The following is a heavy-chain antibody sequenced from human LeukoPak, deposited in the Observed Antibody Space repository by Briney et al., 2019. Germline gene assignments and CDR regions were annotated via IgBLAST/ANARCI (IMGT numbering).Heavy chain of an antibody. CDR2: INPNSGGT. D-gene: IGHD5-18*01. CDR3: ARESKGAVDTAMVTYPY. V-gene: IGHV1-2*02. Sequence: ASVKVSCKASGYTFTGYYMHWMRQAPGQGLEWMGWINPNSGGTNYAQKFQGRVTMTRDTSISTAYMELSRLRSDDTAVYYCARESKGAVDTAMVTYPYWGQGTLVTVSS. J-gene: IGHJ4*02. CDR1: GYTFTGYY.